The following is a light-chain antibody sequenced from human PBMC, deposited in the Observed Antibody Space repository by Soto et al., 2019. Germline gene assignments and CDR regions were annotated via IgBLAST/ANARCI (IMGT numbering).Light chain of an antibody. V-gene: IGLV1-47*01. J-gene: IGLJ2*01. Sequence: QSVLPQPHSASGTPGQRVTISCSGSSSNIGSNYVYWYQQLPGTAPKLLSYRNNQRPSGVADRFSGSKSGTSASLAISGLRSEDEADYDCAACDDSLSGVVFGGGTKLTVL. CDR3: AACDDSLSGVV. CDR2: RNN. CDR1: SSNIGSNY.